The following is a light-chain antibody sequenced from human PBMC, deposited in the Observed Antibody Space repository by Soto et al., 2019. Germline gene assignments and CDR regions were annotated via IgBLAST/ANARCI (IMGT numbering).Light chain of an antibody. CDR1: QSVSSSY. J-gene: IGKJ2*01. CDR3: QQYDTSIWAYT. CDR2: GAS. V-gene: IGKV3-20*01. Sequence: EVVLTQSPVTLSLSPGERATLSCRASQSVSSSYLAWYQQKPGQAPRLLSYGASSMATGIPDRFSGSGSGTDFTLTISRLEPEDFAVYYCQQYDTSIWAYTFGQGTKLEIK.